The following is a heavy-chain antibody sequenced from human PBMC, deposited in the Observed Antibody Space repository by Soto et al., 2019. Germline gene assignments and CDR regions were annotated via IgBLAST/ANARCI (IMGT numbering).Heavy chain of an antibody. CDR2: ISYDGSNK. CDR3: AKAWVELEPVAFDI. D-gene: IGHD1-1*01. V-gene: IGHV3-30*18. CDR1: GFTFSSYG. J-gene: IGHJ3*02. Sequence: QVQLVESGGGVVQPGRSLRLSCAASGFTFSSYGMHWVRQAPGKGLEWVAVISYDGSNKYYADSVKGRFTISRDNSKNTLYLQMNSLRDEDTAVYYCAKAWVELEPVAFDIWGQGTMVTVSS.